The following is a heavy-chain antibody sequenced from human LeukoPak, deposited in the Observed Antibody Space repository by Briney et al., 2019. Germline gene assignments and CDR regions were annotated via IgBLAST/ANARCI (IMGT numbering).Heavy chain of an antibody. V-gene: IGHV4-34*01. CDR3: ARGPLGVPADRWFDP. Sequence: PSETLSLTCAVYGGSFSGYYWSWIRQPPGKGLEWIGEINHSGSTNYNPSLKSRVTISVDTSKNQFSLKLSSVTAADTAVYYCARGPLGVPADRWFDPWGQGTLVTVSS. CDR1: GGSFSGYY. D-gene: IGHD2-2*01. J-gene: IGHJ5*02. CDR2: INHSGST.